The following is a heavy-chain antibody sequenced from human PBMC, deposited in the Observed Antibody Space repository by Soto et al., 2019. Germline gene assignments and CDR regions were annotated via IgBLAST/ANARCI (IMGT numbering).Heavy chain of an antibody. V-gene: IGHV4-31*03. CDR2: IYYSGST. CDR1: GGSISSGGYY. CDR3: ARSGDVKNYYGSGSYYYWFDP. D-gene: IGHD3-10*01. J-gene: IGHJ5*02. Sequence: QVQLQESGPGLVKPSQTLSLTCTVSGGSISSGGYYWSWIRQHPGKGLEWIGYIYYSGSTYYNPSLKSRVTISVDTSKNQFSLKLSSVTAADTAVYYCARSGDVKNYYGSGSYYYWFDPWGQGTLVTVSS.